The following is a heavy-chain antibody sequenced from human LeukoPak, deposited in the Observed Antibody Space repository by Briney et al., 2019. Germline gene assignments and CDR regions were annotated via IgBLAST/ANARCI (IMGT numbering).Heavy chain of an antibody. CDR3: ARAGYSGSYYNLDY. CDR1: GGSISSYY. V-gene: IGHV4-59*01. D-gene: IGHD1-26*01. CDR2: IYYSGST. Sequence: SETLSLTCTVSGGSISSYYWSWIRQPPGKGLEWIGHIYYSGSTNYNPSLKSRVTISVDTSKNQFSLKLSSVTAADTAVYYCARAGYSGSYYNLDYWGQGTLVTVSS. J-gene: IGHJ4*02.